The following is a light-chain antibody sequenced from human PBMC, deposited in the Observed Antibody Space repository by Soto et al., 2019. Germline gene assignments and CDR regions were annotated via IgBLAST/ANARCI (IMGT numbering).Light chain of an antibody. CDR2: GAS. Sequence: EIVLTQFPGTLSLSPGERATLSCRANQSVSSIYLAWYQQKPGQAPRLLIYGASTRATGIPDRFSGSGSGTDFTLTISTLEPEDFAVYYCQHYGNSPPLITFGPGTKVHIK. V-gene: IGKV3-20*01. CDR1: QSVSSIY. CDR3: QHYGNSPPLIT. J-gene: IGKJ3*01.